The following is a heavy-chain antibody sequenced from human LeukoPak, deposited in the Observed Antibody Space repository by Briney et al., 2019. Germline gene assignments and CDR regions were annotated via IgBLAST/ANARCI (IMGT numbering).Heavy chain of an antibody. CDR3: ARGTKEGGYFDY. V-gene: IGHV3-21*01. CDR1: GFTFSSYS. CDR2: ISSSSSYI. Sequence: PGGSLRLSCAASGFTFSSYSMNWVRQAPGKGLEWVSSISSSSSYIYYADSVKGRFTISRDNAKNSLYLQMNSLRAEDTAVYYCARGTKEGGYFDYWGQGTLVTVSS. J-gene: IGHJ4*02. D-gene: IGHD1-26*01.